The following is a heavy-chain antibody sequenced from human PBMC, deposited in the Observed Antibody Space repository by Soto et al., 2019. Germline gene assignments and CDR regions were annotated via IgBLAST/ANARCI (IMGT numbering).Heavy chain of an antibody. CDR1: GDSISYYY. CDR2: IYHSGST. V-gene: IGHV4-59*12. D-gene: IGHD4-17*01. CDR3: ARSRDVYGEDFDY. Sequence: SETLSLTCIVSGDSISYYYWSWIRQSPGKGLEWIGYIYHSGSTYYNPSLKSRVTISVDKSKNQFSLKLSSVTAADTAVYYCARSRDVYGEDFDYWGQGTLVTVSS. J-gene: IGHJ4*02.